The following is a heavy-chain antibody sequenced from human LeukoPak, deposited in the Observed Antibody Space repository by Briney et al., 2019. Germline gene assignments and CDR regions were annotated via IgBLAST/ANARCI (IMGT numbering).Heavy chain of an antibody. CDR3: ARDMGGDSTRFAFDI. Sequence: SVKVSCKASGGTFSGYTINWVRQAPGQGLEWMGRIIPILGIANYAQKFQGRVTITADKSTSTAYMELSSLRSEDTAVYYCARDMGGDSTRFAFDIWGQGTMVTVSP. CDR2: IIPILGIA. D-gene: IGHD4-17*01. CDR1: GGTFSGYT. J-gene: IGHJ3*02. V-gene: IGHV1-69*04.